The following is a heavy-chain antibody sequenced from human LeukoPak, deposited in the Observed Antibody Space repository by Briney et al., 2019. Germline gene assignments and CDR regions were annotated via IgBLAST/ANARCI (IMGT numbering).Heavy chain of an antibody. CDR3: ANRSDSHFDS. Sequence: SGPTLVKPSQTLTLTCTFSGLSLTTSGVAVGWIRQPPGKALEWLALIYWDDDRRYNAALKNRLTVTKDTAKKQVVLTLTNMDPVDTATYFCANRSDSHFDSWGQGLPVTVSS. V-gene: IGHV2-5*02. D-gene: IGHD2-21*01. CDR2: IYWDDDR. J-gene: IGHJ4*02. CDR1: GLSLTTSGVA.